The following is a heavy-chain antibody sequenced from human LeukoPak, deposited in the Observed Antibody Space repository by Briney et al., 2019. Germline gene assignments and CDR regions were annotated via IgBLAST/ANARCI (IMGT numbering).Heavy chain of an antibody. Sequence: WGSLRLSCAASRFSFSIYSMNWVRQAPGKGLEWVSSISSSSRYIYYADSLKGRFTISRDNDKNSLYLQMNSLRAEDTAVYYCARSGGYSGYPLDYWGQGTLVTVSS. CDR2: ISSSSRYI. CDR3: ARSGGYSGYPLDY. CDR1: RFSFSIYS. J-gene: IGHJ4*02. V-gene: IGHV3-21*01. D-gene: IGHD5-12*01.